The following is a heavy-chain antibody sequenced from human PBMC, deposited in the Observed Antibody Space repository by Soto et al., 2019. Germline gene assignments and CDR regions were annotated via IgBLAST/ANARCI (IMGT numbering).Heavy chain of an antibody. CDR1: GFTVSSNY. CDR3: ARDRQDYDILTGYYYYGMDV. V-gene: IGHV3-53*01. CDR2: IYSGGST. J-gene: IGHJ6*02. D-gene: IGHD3-9*01. Sequence: AGGSLRLSCAASGFTVSSNYMSWVRQAPGKGLEWASVIYSGGSTYYADSVKGRFTISRDNSKNTLYLQMNSLRAEDTAVYYCARDRQDYDILTGYYYYGMDVWGQGTTVTVSS.